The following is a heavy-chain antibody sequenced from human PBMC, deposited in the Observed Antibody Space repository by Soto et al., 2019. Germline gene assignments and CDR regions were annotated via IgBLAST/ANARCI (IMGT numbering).Heavy chain of an antibody. J-gene: IGHJ6*02. V-gene: IGHV3-23*01. CDR1: GFTFSSYA. CDR2: ISGSGGST. Sequence: GGSLRLSCAASGFTFSSYAMSWVRQAPGKGLEWVSAISGSGGSTYYADSVKGRFTISRDNSKNTLYLQMNSLRAEDTAVYYCARSIAAAGIGSQTYYYYYGMDVWCQGTTVTVSS. D-gene: IGHD6-13*01. CDR3: ARSIAAAGIGSQTYYYYYGMDV.